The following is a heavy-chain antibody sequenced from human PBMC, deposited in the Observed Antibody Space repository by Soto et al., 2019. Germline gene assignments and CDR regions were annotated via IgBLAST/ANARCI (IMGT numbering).Heavy chain of an antibody. Sequence: SETLSLTCTVSGDSISTNYWSWIRQPPGKALEWIGYFHSSGITNYNPSLKSRVTIAVETSKNQFSLGLSSVTAADTAVYYCARGGGYCSGGSCYWFDPWGPGTLVTVSS. V-gene: IGHV4-59*01. J-gene: IGHJ5*02. D-gene: IGHD2-15*01. CDR2: FHSSGIT. CDR1: GDSISTNY. CDR3: ARGGGYCSGGSCYWFDP.